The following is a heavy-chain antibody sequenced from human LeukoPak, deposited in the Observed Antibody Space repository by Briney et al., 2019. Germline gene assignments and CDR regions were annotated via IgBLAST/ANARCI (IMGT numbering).Heavy chain of an antibody. J-gene: IGHJ6*03. CDR3: ARVRGYGRDYYYYYMDV. V-gene: IGHV4-4*07. CDR2: IYTSGST. CDR1: GGSISSYY. D-gene: IGHD5-18*01. Sequence: SETLSLTCTVSGGSISSYYWSWIRQPAGKGLEWIGRIYTSGSTTYNPSLKSRVTMSVDTSKNQFSLKLSSVTAADTAVYYCARVRGYGRDYYYYYMDVWGKGTTVTVSS.